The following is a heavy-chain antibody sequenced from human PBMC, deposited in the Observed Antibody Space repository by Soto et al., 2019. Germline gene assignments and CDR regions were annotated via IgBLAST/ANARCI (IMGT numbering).Heavy chain of an antibody. CDR1: GYTFTSYA. D-gene: IGHD3-22*01. V-gene: IGHV1-3*01. Sequence: ASVKVSCKASGYTFTSYAMHWVRQAPGQRLEWMGWIDAGNGNTKYSQKFQGRVTITRDTSASTAYMELSSLRSEDTAVYYCARDPIYYDSSGYSAYFDLWGRGTLVTVSS. J-gene: IGHJ2*01. CDR2: IDAGNGNT. CDR3: ARDPIYYDSSGYSAYFDL.